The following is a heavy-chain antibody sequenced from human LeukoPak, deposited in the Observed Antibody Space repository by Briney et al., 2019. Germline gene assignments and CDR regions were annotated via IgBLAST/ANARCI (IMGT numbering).Heavy chain of an antibody. D-gene: IGHD6-13*01. CDR1: GFTFSSYD. CDR3: AIEISSWYRTEGRFDP. J-gene: IGHJ5*02. CDR2: VSSSSSII. Sequence: GGSLRLSCAASGFTFSSYDMNWVRQAPGKGLEWVSYVSSSSSIIQYADSVKGRFTISRDNAKNSLYLQVISLRAEDTAVYYCAIEISSWYRTEGRFDPWGQGTLVSVSS. V-gene: IGHV3-48*04.